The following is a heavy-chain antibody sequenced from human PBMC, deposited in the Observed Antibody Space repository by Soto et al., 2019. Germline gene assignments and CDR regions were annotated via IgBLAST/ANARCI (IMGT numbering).Heavy chain of an antibody. CDR1: GGSMRNYF. CDR3: AAGEASSRNLAPYYLDF. CDR2: IHYSGTT. J-gene: IGHJ4*02. Sequence: SETLSLTCTVSGGSMRNYFWTWIRQPAGKGLEWIGYIHYSGTTSFFPSYNPSLRSRVTISEDTSKNQFSLKLLSVTTADTAVYFCAAGEASSRNLAPYYLDFWGQGTLVTVSS. D-gene: IGHD6-13*01. V-gene: IGHV4-59*01.